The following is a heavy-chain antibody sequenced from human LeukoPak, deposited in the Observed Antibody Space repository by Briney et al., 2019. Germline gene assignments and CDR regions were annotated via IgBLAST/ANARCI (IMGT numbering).Heavy chain of an antibody. J-gene: IGHJ4*02. V-gene: IGHV3-30*04. CDR1: GFTFSSYA. CDR2: MSFDVNNK. D-gene: IGHD1-26*01. Sequence: PGGSLRLSCATSGFTFSSYAFHWVRQAPGKGLEWVATMSFDVNNKYYADSVRGRFTISRDNSKNTLYLQMNSLRAEDTAVYSCARARMGATKGYYFDYWGQGTLVTVSS. CDR3: ARARMGATKGYYFDY.